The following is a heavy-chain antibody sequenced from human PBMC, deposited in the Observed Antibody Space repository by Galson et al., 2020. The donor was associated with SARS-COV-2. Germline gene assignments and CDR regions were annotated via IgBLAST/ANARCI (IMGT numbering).Heavy chain of an antibody. J-gene: IGHJ5*02. Sequence: GGSLRLSCAASGFAFSTFGMHWVRQAPGKGLEWVAFISFDGNTDYCADSLKGRFTVSRDNSKNTLYLEMNGLSAEDTAVYYCVRDRYGDYNTGYNWLGPWGQGSLVTVSS. D-gene: IGHD4-4*01. CDR3: VRDRYGDYNTGYNWLGP. CDR1: GFAFSTFG. V-gene: IGHV3-33*01. CDR2: ISFDGNTD.